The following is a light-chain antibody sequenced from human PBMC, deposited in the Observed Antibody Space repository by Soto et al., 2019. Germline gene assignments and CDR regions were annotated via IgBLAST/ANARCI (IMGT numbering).Light chain of an antibody. Sequence: SYELTQPPSVSVAPGKTARVTCGGSNIGSKTVHWYQQKPGQAPVLVIYYDSDRPSGIPERFSGSNSGNTATLTISRVEAGDEVDYYCQVWDSSSNRYVVFGGGTQLTVL. J-gene: IGLJ2*01. CDR2: YDS. CDR1: NIGSKT. V-gene: IGLV3-21*04. CDR3: QVWDSSSNRYVV.